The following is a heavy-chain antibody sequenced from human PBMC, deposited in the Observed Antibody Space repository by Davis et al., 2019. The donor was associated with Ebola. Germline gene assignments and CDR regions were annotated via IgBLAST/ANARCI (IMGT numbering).Heavy chain of an antibody. CDR2: INPITGGT. V-gene: IGHV1-46*01. J-gene: IGHJ3*02. CDR3: AREGGRYYDSSGYGFDI. D-gene: IGHD3-22*01. CDR1: GYRFTSYY. Sequence: ASVKVSCKASGYRFTSYYMHWVRQAPGQGLEWMGIINPITGGTSYAQNFQVRVNMTRDTSTSTVYMELSSLRSKDTAVYYCAREGGRYYDSSGYGFDIWGQGTMVKVSS.